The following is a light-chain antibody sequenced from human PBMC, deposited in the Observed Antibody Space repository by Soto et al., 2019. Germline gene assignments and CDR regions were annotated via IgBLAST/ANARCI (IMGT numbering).Light chain of an antibody. J-gene: IGKJ1*01. V-gene: IGKV3-15*01. Sequence: DIVMTQSPATLSVSQGERATLSCRASQSVSSNLAWYQQKPGQAPRLLIYGASTRATGIPARFSGSGSGTEFTLTISSLQSEDFAVYYCQQYNNWLPTFGQGTKVDIK. CDR3: QQYNNWLPT. CDR1: QSVSSN. CDR2: GAS.